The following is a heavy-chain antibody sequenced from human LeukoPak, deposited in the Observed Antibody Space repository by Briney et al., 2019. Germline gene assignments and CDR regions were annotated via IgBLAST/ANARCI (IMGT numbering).Heavy chain of an antibody. J-gene: IGHJ4*02. CDR3: ARGAAAATDLDY. CDR1: GGSINSGGYY. Sequence: SETLSLTCTVSGGSINSGGYYWTWIRQPPGKGLEWIGYIYHSGSTYYNPSLKSRVTISVDRSKNQFSLKLSSVTAADTAVYYCARGAAAATDLDYWGQGTLVTVSS. V-gene: IGHV4-30-2*01. CDR2: IYHSGST. D-gene: IGHD2-15*01.